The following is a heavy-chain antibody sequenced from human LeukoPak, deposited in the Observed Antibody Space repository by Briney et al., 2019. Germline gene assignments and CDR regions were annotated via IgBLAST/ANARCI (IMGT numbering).Heavy chain of an antibody. V-gene: IGHV3-7*04. Sequence: GGSLRLSCAASGFTFSSYWMSWFRQAPGKGLEWVANIKQDGSEKYYVDSVKGRFTISRNNAKNSLYLQMNSLRAEDTAVYYCARDSLGRSGSRGDWLDYWGQGTLVTVSS. CDR2: IKQDGSEK. J-gene: IGHJ4*02. D-gene: IGHD3-10*01. CDR3: ARDSLGRSGSRGDWLDY. CDR1: GFTFSSYW.